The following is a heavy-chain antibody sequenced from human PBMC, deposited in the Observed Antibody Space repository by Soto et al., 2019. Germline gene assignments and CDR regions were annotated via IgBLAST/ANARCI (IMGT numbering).Heavy chain of an antibody. J-gene: IGHJ4*02. V-gene: IGHV4-31*03. D-gene: IGHD1-26*01. CDR3: ARWVGATSFDY. CDR1: GGSISSGGYY. Sequence: QVQLQESGPGLVKPSQTLSLTCTVSGGSISSGGYYWSWIRQHPGKGLEWIGYIYYSGSTYYNPSLRXRXTXSVXPSKNQFSLKLSSVTAADTAVYYCARWVGATSFDYWGQGTLVTVSS. CDR2: IYYSGST.